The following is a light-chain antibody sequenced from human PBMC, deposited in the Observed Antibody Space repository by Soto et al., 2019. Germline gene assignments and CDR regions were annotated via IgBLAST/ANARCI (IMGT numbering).Light chain of an antibody. Sequence: DIQMTQSPSTLSASVGDRVTITCRASQSISSWLAWYQQKPGKAPKLLIFDASSLESGVPSRFSGNGSGTEFTLTISSLQPDDFATYYCQQYNSYSPLPFGGGTKVELK. CDR3: QQYNSYSPLP. CDR1: QSISSW. CDR2: DAS. V-gene: IGKV1-5*01. J-gene: IGKJ4*01.